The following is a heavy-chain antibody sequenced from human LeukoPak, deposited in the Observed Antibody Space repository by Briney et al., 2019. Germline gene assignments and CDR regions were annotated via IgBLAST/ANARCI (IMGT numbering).Heavy chain of an antibody. J-gene: IGHJ4*02. CDR3: ARDSHYDFWSGPYRSFDY. D-gene: IGHD3-3*01. Sequence: SVKVSCKASGGTFSSYAISWVRQAPGQGLEWMGGIIPIFGTANYAQKFQGRVTITADESTSTAYMELSSLRSEDMAVYYCARDSHYDFWSGPYRSFDYWGQGTLVTVSS. V-gene: IGHV1-69*13. CDR2: IIPIFGTA. CDR1: GGTFSSYA.